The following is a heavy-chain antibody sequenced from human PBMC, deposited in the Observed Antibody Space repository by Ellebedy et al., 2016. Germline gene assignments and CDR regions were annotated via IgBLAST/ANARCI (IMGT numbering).Heavy chain of an antibody. CDR1: GFTFSNYR. CDR3: AKDDSGGYFPDY. Sequence: GGSLRLXXAASGFTFSNYRMSWVRQAPGKGLEWVADIKQDGSEKYYVGSVKGRFTVSRDNAKNSLYLQMNSLRAEDTAVYYCAKDDSGGYFPDYWGQGTLVTVSS. V-gene: IGHV3-7*03. D-gene: IGHD3-22*01. J-gene: IGHJ4*02. CDR2: IKQDGSEK.